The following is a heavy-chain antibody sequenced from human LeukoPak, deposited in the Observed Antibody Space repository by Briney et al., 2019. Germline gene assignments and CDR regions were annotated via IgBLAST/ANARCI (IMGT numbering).Heavy chain of an antibody. Sequence: KPSETLSLTCAVYGGSFSDYYWSWIRQSPGKGLEWIGEINHSGSTNYNPSLKSRVTISVGTSKNQFSLKLSSVTAADTAVYYCARLKRITMFAFDIWGQGTMVTVSS. J-gene: IGHJ3*02. CDR2: INHSGST. V-gene: IGHV4-34*01. CDR1: GGSFSDYY. CDR3: ARLKRITMFAFDI. D-gene: IGHD3-10*02.